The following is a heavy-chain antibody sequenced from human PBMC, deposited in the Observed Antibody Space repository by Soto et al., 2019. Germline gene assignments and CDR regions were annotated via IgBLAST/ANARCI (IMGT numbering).Heavy chain of an antibody. CDR3: ASFPNYYYNGMDV. V-gene: IGHV4-61*01. CDR1: GVPVSSDNHY. J-gene: IGHJ6*02. Sequence: QVQLQASGPGLVKPSETLSLTCTVSGVPVSSDNHYWSWIRQPPGTALEWIAYIFYSGSTDYNPSLTSRVAASVDASKNQFSLKLSSVTAADAAVYYCASFPNYYYNGMDVWGQGTTVTVSS. CDR2: IFYSGST.